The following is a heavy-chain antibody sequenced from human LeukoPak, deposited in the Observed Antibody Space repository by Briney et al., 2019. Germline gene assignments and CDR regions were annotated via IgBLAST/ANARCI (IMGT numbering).Heavy chain of an antibody. Sequence: AGGSLRLSCAASGFTFSSYSMNWVRQAPGKGLEWVSSISSSSSYIYYADSVKGRFTISRDNAKNSLYLQMNSLRAEDTAVYYCARVIAVAGGGFDYWGQGTLVTVSS. V-gene: IGHV3-21*01. D-gene: IGHD6-19*01. CDR1: GFTFSSYS. CDR3: ARVIAVAGGGFDY. J-gene: IGHJ4*02. CDR2: ISSSSSYI.